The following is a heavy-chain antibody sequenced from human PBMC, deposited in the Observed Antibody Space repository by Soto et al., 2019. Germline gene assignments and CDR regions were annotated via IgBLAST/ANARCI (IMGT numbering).Heavy chain of an antibody. Sequence: QVQLQESGPGLVKTSQTLSLTCTVSDGSISSGDYYWSWIRQPPGEGLEWIGYIQYSGRSHYNQSFKSRITMSVVTSKSQFYLKLSSVTAADTAVYYCARDHSNGWYNWFDPWGQGTLVTVSS. J-gene: IGHJ5*02. CDR1: DGSISSGDYY. V-gene: IGHV4-30-4*01. CDR3: ARDHSNGWYNWFDP. CDR2: IQYSGRS. D-gene: IGHD6-19*01.